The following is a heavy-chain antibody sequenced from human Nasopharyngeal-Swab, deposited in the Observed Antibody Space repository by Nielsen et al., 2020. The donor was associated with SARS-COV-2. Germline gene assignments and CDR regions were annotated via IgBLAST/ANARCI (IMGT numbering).Heavy chain of an antibody. J-gene: IGHJ6*03. CDR2: ISYDGSDK. D-gene: IGHD6-13*01. CDR1: GFTFSTYG. Sequence: GGPLRLSCAASGFTFSTYGMHWVRQAPGKGLEWVAVISYDGSDKYYADSVKGRFTISRDNSKNTLYLLMHSLRAEDTAVYYCAKDAAARLPPFYYYYMDVWGKGTTVTVSS. CDR3: AKDAAARLPPFYYYYMDV. V-gene: IGHV3-30*18.